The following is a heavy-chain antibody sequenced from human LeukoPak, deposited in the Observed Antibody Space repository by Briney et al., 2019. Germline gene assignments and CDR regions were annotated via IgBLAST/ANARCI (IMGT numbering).Heavy chain of an antibody. V-gene: IGHV4-34*01. CDR1: GGSFSGYY. D-gene: IGHD2-8*01. Sequence: PSETLSLTCAVYGGSFSGYYWSWIRQPPGKGLEWIGEINHSGSTNYNPSLKSRVTISVDTSKNQFSLKLSSVTAADTAVYYCARMVYWGRHKKRRPAFDIWGQGTMVTVSS. CDR3: ARMVYWGRHKKRRPAFDI. J-gene: IGHJ3*02. CDR2: INHSGST.